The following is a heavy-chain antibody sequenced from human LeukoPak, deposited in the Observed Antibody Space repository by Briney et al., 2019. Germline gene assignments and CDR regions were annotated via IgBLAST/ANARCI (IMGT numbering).Heavy chain of an antibody. V-gene: IGHV1-18*01. CDR3: AREFIVVVPAAAYGMDV. D-gene: IGHD2-2*01. Sequence: ASVKVSCKASGYTFTSFGISWVRQAPGQGLEWMGWISTYNGNTNYAQKLQGRVTMATDTSTSTVYMELRSLRSDDTAVYYCAREFIVVVPAAAYGMDVWGQGTTVTVSS. CDR2: ISTYNGNT. J-gene: IGHJ6*02. CDR1: GYTFTSFG.